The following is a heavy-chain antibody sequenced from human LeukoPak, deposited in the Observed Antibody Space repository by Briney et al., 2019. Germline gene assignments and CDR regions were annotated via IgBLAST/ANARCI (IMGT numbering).Heavy chain of an antibody. J-gene: IGHJ4*02. V-gene: IGHV3-23*01. CDR1: RFTFSNYA. CDR2: ISKSGST. D-gene: IGHD1-1*01. Sequence: QPGGSLRLSCASSRFTFSNYAMCWVRQAPGKGLEWVSAISKSGSTYYADSVKGRFTISRDNLKNTLYLQMNSLRAEDTAVYYCARGPAGYNWGQGTLVTFSS. CDR3: ARGPAGYN.